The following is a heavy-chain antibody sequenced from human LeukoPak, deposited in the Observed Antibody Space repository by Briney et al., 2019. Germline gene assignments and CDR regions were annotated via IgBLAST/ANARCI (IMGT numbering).Heavy chain of an antibody. V-gene: IGHV3-23*01. D-gene: IGHD3-22*01. CDR3: ASGGTITGVITTY. J-gene: IGHJ4*02. CDR2: ISGSGGSK. Sequence: GGSLRLSCAASGFTFSSHVMTWVRQAPGKGLEWLSSISGSGGSKYYAGSVKGRFTISRDNSKNTLYLQMNSLRAEDTAVYYCASGGTITGVITTYWGQGTLVTVSS. CDR1: GFTFSSHV.